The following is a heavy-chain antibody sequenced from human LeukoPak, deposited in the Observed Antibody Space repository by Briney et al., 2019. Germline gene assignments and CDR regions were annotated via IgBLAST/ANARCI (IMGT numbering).Heavy chain of an antibody. CDR1: GFTFSSYS. CDR3: ARGGSAYIGSSDFHY. CDR2: ISSSAGTI. D-gene: IGHD6-6*01. Sequence: PGGSLRLSCAASGFTFSSYSMNWVRQAPGKGLDWVSSISSSAGTIYYADSVKGRFTISRDNAKNSLYLQMNSLRAEDTAVFYCARGGSAYIGSSDFHYWGQGTLVTV. V-gene: IGHV3-48*04. J-gene: IGHJ4*02.